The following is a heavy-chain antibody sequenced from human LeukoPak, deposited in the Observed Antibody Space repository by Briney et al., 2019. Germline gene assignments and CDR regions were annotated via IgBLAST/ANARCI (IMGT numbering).Heavy chain of an antibody. CDR2: ITGSGGKT. Sequence: GGSLRLSCEASGFTFINSAMSWVRQAPGKGLEWVSGITGSGGKTYYADSVKGQFTISRDDSKNTLYLQMNNLRVEDTAVYYCAKGGSVAGRFDPWGQGTLVTVSS. V-gene: IGHV3-23*01. CDR1: GFTFINSA. D-gene: IGHD6-19*01. J-gene: IGHJ5*02. CDR3: AKGGSVAGRFDP.